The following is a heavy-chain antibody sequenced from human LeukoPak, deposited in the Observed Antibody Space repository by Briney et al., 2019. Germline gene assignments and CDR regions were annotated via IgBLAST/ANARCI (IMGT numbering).Heavy chain of an antibody. V-gene: IGHV3-33*01. CDR2: IWYDGSNR. CDR1: GFSFSDYG. CDR3: ERVALSGNNYGCYFDY. D-gene: IGHD5-18*01. J-gene: IGHJ4*02. Sequence: PGRSLRLSCAASGFSFSDYGMHWVRQAPGKGLEWVAFIWYDGSNRYYADSVKGRFTISRDNSKNTLYLQMGSLRAEDTAVYYCERVALSGNNYGCYFDYWGQGTLVTVSS.